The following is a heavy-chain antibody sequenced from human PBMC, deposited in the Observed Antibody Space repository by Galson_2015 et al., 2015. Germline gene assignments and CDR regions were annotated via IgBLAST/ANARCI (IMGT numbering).Heavy chain of an antibody. CDR2: TRNRANSYTT. J-gene: IGHJ4*02. D-gene: IGHD3-16*01. CDR3: ARIGRGTYDFDY. Sequence: SLRLSCAASGFTFSDHYMDWVRQAAGKGLEWVGRTRNRANSYTTEYAVSVKGRFTISRDESKDPLYLQMNSLKIEDTAVYYCARIGRGTYDFDYWGQGTLVTVSS. CDR1: GFTFSDHY. V-gene: IGHV3-72*01.